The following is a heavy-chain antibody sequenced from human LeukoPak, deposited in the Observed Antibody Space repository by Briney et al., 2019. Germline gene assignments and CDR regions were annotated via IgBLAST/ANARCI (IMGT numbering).Heavy chain of an antibody. D-gene: IGHD3-10*01. CDR1: GFTFSSYW. Sequence: GGSLRLSCAASGFTFSSYWMSWVRQAPGKGLEWVANIKQDGSEKYYVDSVKGRFTISRDNAKNSLYLQMNSLRAEDTAVYYCARDYEGFGELLPNYFDYWGQGTLVTVSS. J-gene: IGHJ4*02. V-gene: IGHV3-7*01. CDR2: IKQDGSEK. CDR3: ARDYEGFGELLPNYFDY.